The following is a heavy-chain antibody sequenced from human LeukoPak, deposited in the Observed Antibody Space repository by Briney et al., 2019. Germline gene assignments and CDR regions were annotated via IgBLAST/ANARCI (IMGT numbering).Heavy chain of an antibody. D-gene: IGHD1-26*01. V-gene: IGHV3-21*01. J-gene: IGHJ4*02. CDR2: ISSSSSYI. Sequence: GGSLRLSCAASGFTFSSYSMNWVRQAPGKGLEWVSSISSSSSYIYYADSVKGRFTISRDNAKNSLYLQMNSLRAEDTAVYYCARDPRSPWELLRPFDYWGQGTPVTVSS. CDR3: ARDPRSPWELLRPFDY. CDR1: GFTFSSYS.